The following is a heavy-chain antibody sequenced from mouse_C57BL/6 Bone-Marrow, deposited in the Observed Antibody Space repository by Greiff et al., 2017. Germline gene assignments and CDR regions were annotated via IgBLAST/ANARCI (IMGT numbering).Heavy chain of an antibody. J-gene: IGHJ2*01. D-gene: IGHD3-2*02. CDR1: GYTFTSYW. V-gene: IGHV1-52*01. Sequence: QVQLQQPGAELVRPGSSVKLSCKASGYTFTSYWMHWVKQRPIQGLEWIGNIDPSDSETHYNQKFKDKATLTVDKSSSTAYMQLSSLTSEDSAVYYCARGSSGYYYFDYWGQGTTLTVSS. CDR3: ARGSSGYYYFDY. CDR2: IDPSDSET.